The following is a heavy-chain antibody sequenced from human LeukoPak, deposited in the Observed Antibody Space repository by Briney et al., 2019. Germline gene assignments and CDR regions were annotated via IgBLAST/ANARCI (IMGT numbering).Heavy chain of an antibody. CDR1: GFTPTSYG. Sequence: GGSLRLSCAAPGFTPTSYGMSCVRQAPGKGLGWGSAISGTGGSSYYADSVKGRFTISRDNAKNTLYLQMNSLRAEDTAVYYCSGRDFDYWGQGTLVTVSS. J-gene: IGHJ4*02. V-gene: IGHV3-23*01. D-gene: IGHD3-10*01. CDR2: ISGTGGSS. CDR3: SGRDFDY.